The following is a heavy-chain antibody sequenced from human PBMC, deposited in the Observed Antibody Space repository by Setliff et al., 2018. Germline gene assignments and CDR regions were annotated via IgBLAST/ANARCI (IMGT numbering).Heavy chain of an antibody. D-gene: IGHD3-10*01. V-gene: IGHV4-59*08. J-gene: IGHJ6*03. CDR3: ARSHYYASGNSHYYYMDV. Sequence: SETLSLTCNVSGGSISSDYWAWIRQPPGKALEWIGYFYHSASYKYNPSLKGRVTMSADTSKKQLYLSLTSVSVADTAMYYCARSHYYASGNSHYYYMDVWGKGTAVTVSS. CDR1: GGSISSDY. CDR2: FYHSASY.